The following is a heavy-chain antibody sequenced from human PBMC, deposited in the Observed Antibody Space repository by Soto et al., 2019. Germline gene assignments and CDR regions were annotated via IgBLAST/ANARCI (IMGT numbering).Heavy chain of an antibody. CDR1: GFTFTNYW. J-gene: IGHJ6*02. CDR2: INKDGSEK. CDR3: GRDEVRNGVGV. Sequence: RGSLRLSCVASGFTFTNYWITWFRQAPGKGLEWVANINKDGSEKNYVDSVKGRFTISRDSAHNSVSLQMNSLRAEDTALYYCGRDEVRNGVGVWGQGTTVTVSS. V-gene: IGHV3-7*01.